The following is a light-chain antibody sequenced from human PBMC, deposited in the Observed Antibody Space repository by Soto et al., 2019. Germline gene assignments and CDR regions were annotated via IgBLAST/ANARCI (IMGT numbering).Light chain of an antibody. CDR3: QQRSNWPPFT. J-gene: IGKJ3*01. CDR2: DAS. CDR1: QSVGSY. Sequence: EIVLTQSPATQSLSPGERATLSCRASQSVGSYLAWYQQKPGQAPRLLIYDASNRATGIPARFSGSGSGTDFTLTISSLEPEDFAVYYCQQRSNWPPFTFGPGTKVDIK. V-gene: IGKV3-11*01.